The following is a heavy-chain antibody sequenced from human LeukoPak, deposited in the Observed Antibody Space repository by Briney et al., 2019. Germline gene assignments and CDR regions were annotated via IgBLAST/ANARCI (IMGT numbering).Heavy chain of an antibody. V-gene: IGHV1-69*13. Sequence: SVKVSCKASRGTFSSYAISWVRQAPGQGLEWMGGIIPIFGTANYAQKFQGRVTITADESTSTAYMELSSLRSEDTAVYYCARASVRAPIAAAGIGYYYGMDVWGQGTTVTASS. J-gene: IGHJ6*02. CDR3: ARASVRAPIAAAGIGYYYGMDV. D-gene: IGHD6-13*01. CDR1: RGTFSSYA. CDR2: IIPIFGTA.